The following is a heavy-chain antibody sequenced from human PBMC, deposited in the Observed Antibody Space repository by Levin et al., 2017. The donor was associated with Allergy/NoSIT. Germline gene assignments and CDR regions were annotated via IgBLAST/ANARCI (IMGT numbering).Heavy chain of an antibody. D-gene: IGHD5-12*01. Sequence: GGSLRLSCIVSGFVFSSYGMHWVRQVPGKGLEWVAVTSYDGKNIYYADSVKGRFTISRDISRNTLYLQMNSLRREDTAVYYCAKSKAQGSGYDFVQDHWGQGALVTVSS. V-gene: IGHV3-30*18. CDR1: GFVFSSYG. CDR2: TSYDGKNI. J-gene: IGHJ4*02. CDR3: AKSKAQGSGYDFVQDH.